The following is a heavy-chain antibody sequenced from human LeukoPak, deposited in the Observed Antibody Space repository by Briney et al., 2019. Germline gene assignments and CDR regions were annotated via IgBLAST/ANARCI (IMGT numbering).Heavy chain of an antibody. D-gene: IGHD2-2*01. J-gene: IGHJ4*02. Sequence: ASVKVSCKASGYTFSNHLIHWVRQAPGQGLEWMGWINAGTGNRKSSQKFQDRVTITRETSAATAYMDLSSLTSEDTAVYYCARGRDLDCSSTSCSMFDYWGQGTLVTVSS. CDR3: ARGRDLDCSSTSCSMFDY. CDR2: INAGTGNR. CDR1: GYTFSNHL. V-gene: IGHV1-3*01.